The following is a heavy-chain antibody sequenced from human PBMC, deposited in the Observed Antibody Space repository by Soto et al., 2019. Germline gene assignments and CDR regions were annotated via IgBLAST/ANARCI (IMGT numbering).Heavy chain of an antibody. V-gene: IGHV1-8*01. CDR1: GYTFTSYD. J-gene: IGHJ4*02. CDR2: MNPNSGNT. Sequence: ASVKVSCKASGYTFTSYDINWVRQATGQGLEWMGWMNPNSGNTGYAQKFQGRVTMTRNTSISTAYMELSSLRSEDTAVYYCARGPPISMYYDTLTGYWWPFDYWGQGTLVTVSS. D-gene: IGHD3-9*01. CDR3: ARGPPISMYYDTLTGYWWPFDY.